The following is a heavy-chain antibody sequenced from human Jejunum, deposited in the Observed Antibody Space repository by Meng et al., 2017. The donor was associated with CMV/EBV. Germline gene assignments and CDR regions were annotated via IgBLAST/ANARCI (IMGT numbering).Heavy chain of an antibody. D-gene: IGHD3-10*01. CDR1: GDSFTNRIYY. J-gene: IGHJ4*02. CDR2: IHYTGGT. Sequence: SGDSFTNRIYYWGWVRQSPKGLDWVASIHYTGGTYYNPSLKSRVTISVDTSKSQFSLELTSVTAADTATYYCVRDRGDGSGSYYDYWGPGRLVTVSS. V-gene: IGHV4-39*07. CDR3: VRDRGDGSGSYYDY.